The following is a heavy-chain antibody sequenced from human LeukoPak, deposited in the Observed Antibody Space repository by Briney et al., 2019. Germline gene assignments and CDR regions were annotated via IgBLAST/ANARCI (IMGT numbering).Heavy chain of an antibody. CDR3: ARGPPGVVADTNWFDP. Sequence: SETLSLTCTVSGGSISSGSYYWSWIRQPAGKGLEWIGRIYTSGSTNYNPSLKSRVTISVDTSKKQFSLKLSSVTAADTAVYYCARGPPGVVADTNWFDPWGQGTLVTVSS. J-gene: IGHJ5*02. D-gene: IGHD2-15*01. CDR2: IYTSGST. V-gene: IGHV4-61*02. CDR1: GGSISSGSYY.